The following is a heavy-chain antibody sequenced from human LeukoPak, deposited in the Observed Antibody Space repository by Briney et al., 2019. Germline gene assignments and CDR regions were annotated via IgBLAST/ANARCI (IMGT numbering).Heavy chain of an antibody. J-gene: IGHJ4*02. CDR3: AISANGGNSFWNY. Sequence: GASVKVSCKASGGTFSSYAISWVRQAPGQGLEWMGRIIPILGIANYAQKFQGRVTITADKSTSTAYMELSSLRSEDTAVYYCAISANGGNSFWNYWGQGTLVTVSS. CDR1: GGTFSSYA. D-gene: IGHD4-23*01. CDR2: IIPILGIA. V-gene: IGHV1-69*04.